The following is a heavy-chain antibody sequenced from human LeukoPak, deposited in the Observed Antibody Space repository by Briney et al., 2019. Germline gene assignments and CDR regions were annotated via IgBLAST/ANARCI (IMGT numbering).Heavy chain of an antibody. CDR3: ARVPAAYPTYYYYYYMDV. D-gene: IGHD2-2*01. Sequence: SETLSLTCTVSGGSISSYYWSWIRQPAGKGLEWIGRIYTSGSTNYNPSLKSRVTISVDTSKNQFSLKLSSVTAADTAVYYCARVPAAYPTYYYYYYMDVWGKGTTVTVSS. CDR1: GGSISSYY. J-gene: IGHJ6*03. V-gene: IGHV4-4*07. CDR2: IYTSGST.